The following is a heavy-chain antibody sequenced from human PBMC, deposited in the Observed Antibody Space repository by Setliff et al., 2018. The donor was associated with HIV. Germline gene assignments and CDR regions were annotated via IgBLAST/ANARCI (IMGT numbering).Heavy chain of an antibody. CDR1: GGSISSGSYY. Sequence: SETLSLTCTVSGGSISSGSYYWSWIRQPAGKGLEWIGRTYTSGSTNYNPSLKSRVTISVDTSKNQFTLKLTSVTAADTAVYYCAVRRYYDSTGYYDYWGQGTLVTVSS. CDR3: AVRRYYDSTGYYDY. V-gene: IGHV4-61*02. CDR2: TYTSGST. J-gene: IGHJ4*02. D-gene: IGHD3-22*01.